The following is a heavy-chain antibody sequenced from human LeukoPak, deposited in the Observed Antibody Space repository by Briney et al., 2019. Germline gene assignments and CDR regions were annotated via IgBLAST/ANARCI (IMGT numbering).Heavy chain of an antibody. CDR1: GGSFSGYY. CDR3: ARHSRWLQFSDP. D-gene: IGHD5-24*01. CDR2: INHSGST. V-gene: IGHV4-34*01. J-gene: IGHJ5*02. Sequence: PSETLSLTCAVYGGSFSGYYWSWIRQPPGKGLEWIGEINHSGSTNYNPSLKSRVTISVDTSKNQFSLKLSSVTAADTAVYYCARHSRWLQFSDPWGQGTLVTVSS.